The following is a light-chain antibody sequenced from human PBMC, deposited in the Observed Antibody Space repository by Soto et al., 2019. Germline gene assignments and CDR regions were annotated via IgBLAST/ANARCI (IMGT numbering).Light chain of an antibody. Sequence: EIVLTQSPATLSLSPGERATLSCRASQSVSSYLAWYQQKPGQPPRLLIYDASNRATGIPARFSGSGSGTDFTFTISSLEPEDFAVYYCQQRSNWPRTFGQGTRLEIK. J-gene: IGKJ5*01. CDR2: DAS. CDR3: QQRSNWPRT. V-gene: IGKV3-11*01. CDR1: QSVSSY.